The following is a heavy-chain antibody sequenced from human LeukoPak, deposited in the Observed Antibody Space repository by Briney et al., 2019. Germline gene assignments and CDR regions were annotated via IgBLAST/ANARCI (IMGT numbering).Heavy chain of an antibody. CDR1: GGSISSGGYY. J-gene: IGHJ4*02. D-gene: IGHD3-10*01. CDR3: ARGDYYGSGSQSDY. V-gene: IGHV4-30-2*01. CDR2: IYHSGST. Sequence: SQTLSLTCTVSGGSISSGGYYWSWIRQPPGKGLEWIGYIYHSGSTYYNPSLKSRVTISVDRSKNQFSLKLSSVTAADTAVYYCARGDYYGSGSQSDYWGQGTLVTVSS.